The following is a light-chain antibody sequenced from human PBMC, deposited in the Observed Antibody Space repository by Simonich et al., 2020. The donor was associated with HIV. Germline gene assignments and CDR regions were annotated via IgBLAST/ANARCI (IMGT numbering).Light chain of an antibody. CDR1: QSVSSY. CDR2: DAS. V-gene: IGKV3-11*01. J-gene: IGKJ1*01. Sequence: EIVLTQSPATLSLSPGDRAPLSCWANQSVSSYLAWYKQKPGQSPRLLIYDASNRATCTPARFRGSGSGTDFTLTISSLQSEDFAVYYCQQYNNWPPWTFGQGTKVEIK. CDR3: QQYNNWPPWT.